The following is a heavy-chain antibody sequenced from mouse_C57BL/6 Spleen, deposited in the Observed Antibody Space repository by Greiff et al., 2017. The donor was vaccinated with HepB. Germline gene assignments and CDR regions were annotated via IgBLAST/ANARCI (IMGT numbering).Heavy chain of an antibody. CDR2: ISYDGSN. Sequence: EVQLQESGPGLVKPSQSLSLTCSVTGYSITSGYYWNWIRQFPGNKLEWMGSISYDGSNNYNPSLKNRISITRDTTKNQFFLKLNSVTTEDTATYYCARVHYSGSTPWFAYWGQGTLVTVSA. CDR1: GYSITSGYY. CDR3: ARVHYSGSTPWFAY. J-gene: IGHJ3*01. D-gene: IGHD1-1*01. V-gene: IGHV3-6*01.